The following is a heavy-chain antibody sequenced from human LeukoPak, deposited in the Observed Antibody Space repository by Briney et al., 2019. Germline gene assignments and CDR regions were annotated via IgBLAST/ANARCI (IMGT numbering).Heavy chain of an antibody. CDR3: AREGPFLFDY. V-gene: IGHV3-7*01. Sequence: PGGSLRLSCAASGFTFSSYAMSWVRQAPGKGLEWVANIKQDGSEKYYVDSVKGRFTISRDNAKNSLYLQMNSLRAEDTAVYYCAREGPFLFDYWGQGTLVTVSS. CDR1: GFTFSSYA. J-gene: IGHJ4*02. CDR2: IKQDGSEK.